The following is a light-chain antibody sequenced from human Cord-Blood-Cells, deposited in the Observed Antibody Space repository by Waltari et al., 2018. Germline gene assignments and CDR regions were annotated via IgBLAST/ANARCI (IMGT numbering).Light chain of an antibody. CDR1: CSDVGGYNY. J-gene: IGLJ1*01. V-gene: IGLV2-14*01. CDR2: EVS. Sequence: QSALTQPASVSGSPGQSITISCTGTCSDVGGYNYVSWYQQHPGKAPNFMIYEVSNRPSGVSNRFSGSKSGNTSSMTISGLHAEAEADYYCSSYTSSSTLVFGTGTKVTVL. CDR3: SSYTSSSTLV.